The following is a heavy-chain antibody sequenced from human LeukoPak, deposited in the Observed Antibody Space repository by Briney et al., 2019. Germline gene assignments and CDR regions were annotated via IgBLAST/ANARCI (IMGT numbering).Heavy chain of an antibody. CDR3: AGDLGNRGFVDC. V-gene: IGHV3-66*01. CDR1: GFTVSSNY. CDR2: IYSGDST. D-gene: IGHD5-12*01. Sequence: PGGSLRLSCAASGFTVSSNYMTWVRQAPGKGLEWVSVIYSGDSTYYADSVKGRCTVFRDNSKNTLYLQMNSLRAEDTAVDYCAGDLGNRGFVDCWGQGTLLTVSS. J-gene: IGHJ4*02.